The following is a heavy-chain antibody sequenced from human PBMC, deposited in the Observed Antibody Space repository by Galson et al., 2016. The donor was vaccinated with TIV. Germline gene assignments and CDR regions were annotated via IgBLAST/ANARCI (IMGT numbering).Heavy chain of an antibody. CDR2: IYSGGDT. CDR3: ARKDSSVHGDLRGAFDV. V-gene: IGHV3-53*01. CDR1: GFTVNAYH. Sequence: SLRLSCAVSGFTVNAYHMSWVRQAPGKGLEWVSVIYSGGDTYYSDSVKGRFTISRDNSKNTVHLQMNSLRVEDTAVYYCARKDSSVHGDLRGAFDVWGQGTKVIVSS. J-gene: IGHJ3*01. D-gene: IGHD4-17*01.